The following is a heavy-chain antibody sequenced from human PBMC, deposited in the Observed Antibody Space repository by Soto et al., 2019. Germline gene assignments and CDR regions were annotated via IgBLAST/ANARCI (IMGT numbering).Heavy chain of an antibody. V-gene: IGHV1-8*01. CDR3: ARQQAMDY. CDR1: GYTFVNYE. J-gene: IGHJ4*02. CDR2: MNPHSGDT. Sequence: QVQLVQSGAEVKKPGASVKVSCKASGYTFVNYEINWVRQATGQGLEWLGWMNPHSGDTFYAQNFQGRVTMTRNTSITTAYMELNSLKSDDTAVDYCARQQAMDYWGQGTLVTVSS.